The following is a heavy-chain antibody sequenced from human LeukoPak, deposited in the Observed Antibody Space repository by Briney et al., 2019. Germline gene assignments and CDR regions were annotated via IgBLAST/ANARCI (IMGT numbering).Heavy chain of an antibody. CDR3: AKDSNSGYVSVGPDY. CDR2: LRYDARNE. V-gene: IGHV3-30*02. CDR1: GLVFSNYG. J-gene: IGHJ4*02. Sequence: GGSLTLSCQTSGLVFSNYGKHWVRQAPDKGLEWVAYLRYDARNEYYADSVNGRFFISRDNSRNTLYLQMNSLRAEDTGVYSCAKDSNSGYVSVGPDYWGLGTLVTVSS. D-gene: IGHD5-12*01.